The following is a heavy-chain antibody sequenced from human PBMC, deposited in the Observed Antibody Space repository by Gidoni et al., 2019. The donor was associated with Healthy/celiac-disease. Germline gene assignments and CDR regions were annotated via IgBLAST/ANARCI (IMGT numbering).Heavy chain of an antibody. V-gene: IGHV3-30*18. CDR1: GFPFSSYG. D-gene: IGHD6-19*01. CDR2: ISDDVSNK. CDR3: AKPIAVAALVDY. J-gene: IGHJ4*02. Sequence: VQLVEYGGGVVQPGRSLRLSCAASGFPFSSYGMHWVRQAPGKGLEWVAVISDDVSNKYYADSVKVRFTISRDNSKNTLYLQMTSLRAEDTAVYYCAKPIAVAALVDYWGQGTLVTVSS.